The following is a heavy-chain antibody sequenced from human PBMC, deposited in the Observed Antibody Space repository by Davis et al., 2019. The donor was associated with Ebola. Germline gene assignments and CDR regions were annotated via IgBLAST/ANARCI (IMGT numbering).Heavy chain of an antibody. CDR2: VILKSGAT. Sequence: ASVKVSCKASGYTFTNYGLTWVRQAPGQGLEWLGRVILKSGATNYAQKFQGRVTMTRYTSISTVYMELSSLRYDDTADYYCARGHNYAHEYWGQGTLVTVSS. D-gene: IGHD4-11*01. CDR1: GYTFTNYG. J-gene: IGHJ4*02. CDR3: ARGHNYAHEY. V-gene: IGHV1-2*06.